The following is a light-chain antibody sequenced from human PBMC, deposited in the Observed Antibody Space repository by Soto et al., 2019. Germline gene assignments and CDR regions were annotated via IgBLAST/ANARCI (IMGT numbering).Light chain of an antibody. CDR2: DAS. CDR1: QSVNSY. V-gene: IGKV3-11*01. Sequence: EIVLTQSPATLSLSPGERGTLSCRASQSVNSYLAWYQQKPGQAPRLLIYDASNRATGVQSRFSGSASGTDFTLTISSLEPEDFAVYYCQQGGSWPLTIGGGTKVEIK. CDR3: QQGGSWPLT. J-gene: IGKJ4*01.